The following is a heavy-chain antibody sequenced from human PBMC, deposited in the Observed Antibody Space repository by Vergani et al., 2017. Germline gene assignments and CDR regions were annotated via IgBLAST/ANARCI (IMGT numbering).Heavy chain of an antibody. CDR2: ISWNSGSI. CDR3: AKIDSSSLKNEGHDY. Sequence: EVQLVESGGGLVQPGRSLRLSCAASGFTFDDYAMHWVRQAPGKGLEWVSGISWNSGSIGYAYSVKGRFTISRDNAKNSLYLQVNSLRAEDTALYYCAKIDSSSLKNEGHDYWGQGTLVTVSS. V-gene: IGHV3-9*01. D-gene: IGHD6-13*01. CDR1: GFTFDDYA. J-gene: IGHJ4*02.